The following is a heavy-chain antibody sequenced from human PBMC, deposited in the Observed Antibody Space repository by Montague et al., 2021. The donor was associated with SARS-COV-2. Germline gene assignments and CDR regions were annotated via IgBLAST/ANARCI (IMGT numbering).Heavy chain of an antibody. J-gene: IGHJ3*02. CDR3: ARRTWGDSGVFDI. CDR1: GSSISSGNW. V-gene: IGHV4-4*02. CDR2: SIIVGAP. D-gene: IGHD2-21*02. Sequence: SETLSLTCVVSGSSISSGNWWSWVRQPPGKGLEWIGESIIVGAPATKYNPSLKSRVTISADKSKNQFSLRVTSVTAADTAVYYCARRTWGDSGVFDIWGRGTMVLVSP.